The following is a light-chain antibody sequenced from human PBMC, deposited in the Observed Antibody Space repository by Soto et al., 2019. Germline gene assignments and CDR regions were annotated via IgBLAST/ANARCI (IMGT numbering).Light chain of an antibody. J-gene: IGKJ1*01. Sequence: EIVLTQSPGTLSLSPGERATLSCRASQSVSSSYLAWYQQKPGQAPRLLIYGASSRATGIPDRFSGSGSGTDLTLTISRLEPEDFAVYYCQQYGPTNTFGQGTKV. CDR2: GAS. V-gene: IGKV3-20*01. CDR1: QSVSSSY. CDR3: QQYGPTNT.